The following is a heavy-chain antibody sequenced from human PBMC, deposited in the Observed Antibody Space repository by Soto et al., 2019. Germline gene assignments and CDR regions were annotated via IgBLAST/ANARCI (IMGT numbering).Heavy chain of an antibody. Sequence: SETLSLTCAVYGGSFSGYYWSWIRQPPGKGLEWIGEINHSGSTNYNPSLKSRVTISVDTSKNQFSLKLSSVTAADTAVYYCARFPQSRAGLSPWYYDGMDVWGQGTTVT. V-gene: IGHV4-34*01. J-gene: IGHJ6*02. D-gene: IGHD6-13*01. CDR2: INHSGST. CDR1: GGSFSGYY. CDR3: ARFPQSRAGLSPWYYDGMDV.